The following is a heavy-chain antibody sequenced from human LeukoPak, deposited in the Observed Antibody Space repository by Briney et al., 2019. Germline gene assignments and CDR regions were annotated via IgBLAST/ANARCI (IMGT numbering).Heavy chain of an antibody. J-gene: IGHJ4*02. CDR2: INHSGST. CDR3: ARGRGRWGIDY. V-gene: IGHV4-34*01. CDR1: GGSFSGYY. D-gene: IGHD7-27*01. Sequence: XCAVXGGSFSGYYWXWIRQPPGKGLEGIGEINHSGSTNYNPSLMSRVTISVDTSKNQFSLKLSSVTAADTAVYYCARGRGRWGIDYWGQGTLVTVSS.